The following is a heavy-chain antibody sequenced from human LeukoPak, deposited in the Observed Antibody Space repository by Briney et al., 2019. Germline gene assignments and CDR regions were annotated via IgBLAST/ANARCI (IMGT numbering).Heavy chain of an antibody. D-gene: IGHD3-10*01. CDR2: MWYDGSHK. CDR3: ARDLLLWFGELSGDSDY. Sequence: GGSLRLSCAASGFSFNNYGMHWVRQAPGKGLEWVAVMWYDGSHKYYADSVKGRFTISRDNSKNTLHLQMNSLRAEDTAVYYCARDLLLWFGELSGDSDYWGQGTLVTVSS. J-gene: IGHJ4*02. V-gene: IGHV3-33*01. CDR1: GFSFNNYG.